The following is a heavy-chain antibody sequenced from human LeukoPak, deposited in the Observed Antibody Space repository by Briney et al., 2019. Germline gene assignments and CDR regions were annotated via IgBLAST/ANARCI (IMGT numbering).Heavy chain of an antibody. J-gene: IGHJ4*02. Sequence: GGSLRLSCAASGFAFSTYAMHWVRQAPGKGLEWVAVISYNGSEIYYGDSVKGRFTISRDNSKNTLYLQMNRLRAEDTAVYHCAKAGCSSARCYTNYWGQGTSVTVSS. V-gene: IGHV3-30*18. CDR2: ISYNGSEI. CDR1: GFAFSTYA. CDR3: AKAGCSSARCYTNY. D-gene: IGHD2-2*02.